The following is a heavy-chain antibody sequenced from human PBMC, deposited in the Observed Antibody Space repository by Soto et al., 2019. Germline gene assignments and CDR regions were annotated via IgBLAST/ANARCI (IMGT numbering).Heavy chain of an antibody. V-gene: IGHV3-30-3*01. CDR1: GFTFSSYA. D-gene: IGHD2-15*01. J-gene: IGHJ4*02. Sequence: QVQLVESGGGVVQPGRSLRLSCAASGFTFSSYAMHWVRQAPGKGLEWVAVISYDGSNKYYADSVKGRFTISRDNSKNTLYLQMNSLRAEDTAVYYCAREVVLYYFDYWGQGTLVTVSS. CDR3: AREVVLYYFDY. CDR2: ISYDGSNK.